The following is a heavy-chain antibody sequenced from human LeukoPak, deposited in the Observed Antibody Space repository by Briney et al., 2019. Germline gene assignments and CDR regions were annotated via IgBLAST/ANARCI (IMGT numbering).Heavy chain of an antibody. CDR1: GGSISNYY. V-gene: IGHV4-59*01. Sequence: SETLSLTCTVSGGSISNYYWSWIRQSPGKGLEWIGYIYYTGSTNYSPSLKSRVTISVDTSEKQFSLKLSSVTAADTAVYYCASSGLTGDVFSAFDIWGQGTMVTVSS. CDR2: IYYTGST. CDR3: ASSGLTGDVFSAFDI. D-gene: IGHD7-27*01. J-gene: IGHJ3*02.